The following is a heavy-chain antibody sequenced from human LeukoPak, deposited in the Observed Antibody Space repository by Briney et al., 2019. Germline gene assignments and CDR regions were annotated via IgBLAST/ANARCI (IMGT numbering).Heavy chain of an antibody. CDR1: GFTFSSYG. V-gene: IGHV3-30*18. D-gene: IGHD6-19*01. CDR2: ISYDGSNK. CDR3: AKDFSSGWYWGDY. J-gene: IGHJ4*02. Sequence: GGSLRLSCAASGFTFSSYGMHWVRQAPGKGLEWVAVISYDGSNKYYADSVKGRFTISIDNSKNTLYLQMNSLRAEDTAVYYCAKDFSSGWYWGDYWGQGTLVTVSS.